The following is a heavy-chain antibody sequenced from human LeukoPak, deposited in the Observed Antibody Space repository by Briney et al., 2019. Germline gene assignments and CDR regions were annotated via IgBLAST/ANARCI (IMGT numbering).Heavy chain of an antibody. V-gene: IGHV4-59*01. CDR1: GGSISSYY. J-gene: IGHJ4*02. CDR3: ARAGNYGDYGELDY. CDR2: IYYSGST. D-gene: IGHD4-17*01. Sequence: SETLSLTCTVSGGSISSYYWSWIRQPPGKGLEWIGYIYYSGSTNYNPSLKSRVTISVDTSKNQFSLKLSSVTAADTAVYYCARAGNYGDYGELDYWGQGTLVTVSS.